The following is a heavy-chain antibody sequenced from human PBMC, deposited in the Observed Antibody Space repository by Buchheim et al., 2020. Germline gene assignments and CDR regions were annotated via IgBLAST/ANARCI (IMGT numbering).Heavy chain of an antibody. V-gene: IGHV3-30*18. CDR2: ISYDGSNK. D-gene: IGHD6-19*01. CDR3: AKVGSSGFFFFDY. CDR1: GFTFSSYG. Sequence: QVQLVESGGGVVQPGRSLRLSCAASGFTFSSYGMHWVRQAPGKGLEWVAVISYDGSNKYYADSVKGRFTISRDNSKDTLYLQMNSLRAEETAVYYCAKVGSSGFFFFDYWGQGTL. J-gene: IGHJ4*02.